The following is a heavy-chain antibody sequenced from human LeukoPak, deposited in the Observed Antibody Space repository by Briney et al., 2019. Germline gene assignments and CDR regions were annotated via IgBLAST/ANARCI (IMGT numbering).Heavy chain of an antibody. CDR3: ARDKNWGSGAFDI. V-gene: IGHV3-21*01. CDR1: GFTFSSYG. D-gene: IGHD7-27*01. CDR2: ISISSSYL. J-gene: IGHJ3*02. Sequence: GRSLRLSCAASGFTFSSYGMHWVRQAPGKGLEWVSSISISSSYLYYADSVKGRFTISRDNAKNSLYLQMNSLRAEDTAVYYCARDKNWGSGAFDIWGQGTMVTVSS.